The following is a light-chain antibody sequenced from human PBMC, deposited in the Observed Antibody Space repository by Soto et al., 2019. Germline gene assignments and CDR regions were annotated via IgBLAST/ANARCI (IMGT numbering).Light chain of an antibody. J-gene: IGKJ4*01. Sequence: DIQMTQSPSSLSASVGDRVTITCRASQEISNHLAWFQQKPGKPPKSLIYDASSLQSGVPSKFSGSGSGTDFTITISSLQPEDVATYFCQQYHNYPVTFGGGTKVEIK. CDR3: QQYHNYPVT. V-gene: IGKV1-16*02. CDR2: DAS. CDR1: QEISNH.